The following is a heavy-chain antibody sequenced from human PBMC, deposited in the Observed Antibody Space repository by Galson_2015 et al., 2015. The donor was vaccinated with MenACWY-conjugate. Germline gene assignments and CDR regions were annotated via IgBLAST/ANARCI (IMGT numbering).Heavy chain of an antibody. Sequence: SLRLSCAASGFTFSNFALSWVRQAPGKGLEWVSEISGRGDSTHYADSVKGRFTISRDTSKNTLYLQMNSLRAEDTAVYYCAKEYSSGHPNWFDSWGQGTLVTVSS. D-gene: IGHD6-19*01. V-gene: IGHV3-23*01. CDR2: ISGRGDST. J-gene: IGHJ5*02. CDR1: GFTFSNFA. CDR3: AKEYSSGHPNWFDS.